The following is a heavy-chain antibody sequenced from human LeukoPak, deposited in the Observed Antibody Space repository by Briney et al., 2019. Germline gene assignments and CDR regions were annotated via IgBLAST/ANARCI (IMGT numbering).Heavy chain of an antibody. CDR1: GFTFSSDA. CDR2: ISASGGTT. D-gene: IGHD6-19*01. Sequence: GGSLRLSCAASGFTFSSDAMNWVRQAPGKGLEWVSVISASGGTTYYADSVKGRFTISRDNSRNTLYLQMNSLRAEDTAVYYCAKGQWPRNDYWGQGTPVTVSS. CDR3: AKGQWPRNDY. V-gene: IGHV3-23*01. J-gene: IGHJ4*02.